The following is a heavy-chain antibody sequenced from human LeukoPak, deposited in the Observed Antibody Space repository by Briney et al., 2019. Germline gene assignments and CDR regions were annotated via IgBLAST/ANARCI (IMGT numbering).Heavy chain of an antibody. D-gene: IGHD3-22*01. CDR2: ISSSSTI. CDR3: AKDATMIVVVIDY. J-gene: IGHJ4*02. V-gene: IGHV3-48*01. Sequence: GGSLRLSCAASGFTFSSYSMNWVRQAPGKGLEWVSYISSSSTIYYGDSVKGRITISRDNAKNSLHLQMNSLRAEGTAMYYCAKDATMIVVVIDYWGQGTLVTVSS. CDR1: GFTFSSYS.